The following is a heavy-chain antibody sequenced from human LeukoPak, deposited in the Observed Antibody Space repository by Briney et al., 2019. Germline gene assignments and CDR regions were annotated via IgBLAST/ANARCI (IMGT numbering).Heavy chain of an antibody. J-gene: IGHJ6*03. D-gene: IGHD4-17*01. CDR3: ATAHDYGERTYYYYYMDV. CDR2: IIPIFGTA. CDR1: GGAFSSYA. Sequence: SVKVSCKASGGAFSSYAISWVRQAPGQGLEWMGGIIPIFGTANYAQKFQGRVTITADESTSTAYMELSSLRSEDTAVYYCATAHDYGERTYYYYYMDVWGKGTTVTVSS. V-gene: IGHV1-69*01.